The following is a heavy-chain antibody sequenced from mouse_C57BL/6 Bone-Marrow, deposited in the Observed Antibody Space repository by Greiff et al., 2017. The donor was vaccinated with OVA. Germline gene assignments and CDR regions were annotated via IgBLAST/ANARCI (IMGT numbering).Heavy chain of an antibody. CDR2: IHPNSGST. V-gene: IGHV1-64*01. J-gene: IGHJ3*01. CDR1: GYTFTSYW. Sequence: VQLQQPGAELVKPGASVKLSCKASGYTFTSYWMHWVKQRPGQGLEWIGMIHPNSGSTNYHEKFKSKATLTVDKSSSTAYMQLSSLTSEDSAVYYCARDYYGSSYEWFAYWGQGTLVTVSA. CDR3: ARDYYGSSYEWFAY. D-gene: IGHD1-1*01.